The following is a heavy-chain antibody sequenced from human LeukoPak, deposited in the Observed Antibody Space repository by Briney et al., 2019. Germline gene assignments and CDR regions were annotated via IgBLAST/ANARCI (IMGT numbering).Heavy chain of an antibody. CDR1: GGSFSGYY. J-gene: IGHJ4*02. CDR3: ARRATVTSHYFDY. Sequence: AETLSLTCAVSGGSFSGYYWSWIGKPPGKGLEWVGEINHSGSTNYNPSLKSRVTISVDTSKKQFSPKLSSVTAADTAVYYCARRATVTSHYFDYWGQGTLVTVSS. V-gene: IGHV4-34*01. D-gene: IGHD4-17*01. CDR2: INHSGST.